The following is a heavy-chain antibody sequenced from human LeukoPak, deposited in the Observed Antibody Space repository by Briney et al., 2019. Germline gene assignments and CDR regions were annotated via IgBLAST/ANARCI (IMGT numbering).Heavy chain of an antibody. Sequence: GGSLRLSCVASGFTFSSYAMNWVRQAPGKGLEWVSVLSGSGDTTYYADSVKGRFTISRDNSKNTLYLQMNSLRAEDTAVYYCAKDRRVGCSTTTCYLFDSWGQGTLVTVSS. J-gene: IGHJ4*02. CDR3: AKDRRVGCSTTTCYLFDS. V-gene: IGHV3-23*01. CDR1: GFTFSSYA. D-gene: IGHD2-2*01. CDR2: LSGSGDTT.